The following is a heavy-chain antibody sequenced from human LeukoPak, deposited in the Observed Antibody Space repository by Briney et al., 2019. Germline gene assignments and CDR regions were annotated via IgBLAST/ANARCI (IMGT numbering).Heavy chain of an antibody. Sequence: ASVKVSCKASGGTFSSYAISWVRQAPGQGLEWMGRIIPILGIANYAQKFQGRVMITADKSTSTAYMELSSLRSEDTAVYYCASRVGAAELQHWGQGTLVTVSS. D-gene: IGHD1-26*01. CDR3: ASRVGAAELQH. CDR2: IIPILGIA. CDR1: GGTFSSYA. J-gene: IGHJ1*01. V-gene: IGHV1-69*04.